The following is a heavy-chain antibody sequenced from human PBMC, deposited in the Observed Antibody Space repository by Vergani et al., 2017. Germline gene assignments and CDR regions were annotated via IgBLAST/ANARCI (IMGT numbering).Heavy chain of an antibody. CDR1: GGTFSSYA. J-gene: IGHJ5*02. CDR2: IIPILGIA. Sequence: QVQLVQSGAEVKKPGSSVKVSCKASGGTFSSYAISWVRQAPGQGLEWMGRIIPILGIANYAQKFQGRVTITADKSTSTAYMELSSLRSEDTAVYYCARGLQLAYYYGSGRGVHWFDPWGQGTLVTVSS. D-gene: IGHD3-10*01. V-gene: IGHV1-69*04. CDR3: ARGLQLAYYYGSGRGVHWFDP.